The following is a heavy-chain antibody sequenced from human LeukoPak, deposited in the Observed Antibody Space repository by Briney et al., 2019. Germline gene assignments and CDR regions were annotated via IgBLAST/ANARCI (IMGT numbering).Heavy chain of an antibody. CDR2: ISGSGGST. V-gene: IGHV3-23*01. CDR3: AKASYPGQWPFPRRNSGRATYYFDY. Sequence: GGSLRLSCAASGFTFSSYGMSWVRQAPGKGLEWVSAISGSGGSTYYADSVKGRFTISRDNSKNTLYLQMNSLRAKDTAVYYCAKASYPGQWPFPRRNSGRATYYFDYWGQGTLVTVSS. J-gene: IGHJ4*02. CDR1: GFTFSSYG. D-gene: IGHD4-23*01.